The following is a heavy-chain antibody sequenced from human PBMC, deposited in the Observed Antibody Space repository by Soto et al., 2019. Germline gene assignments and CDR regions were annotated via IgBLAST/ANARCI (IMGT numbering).Heavy chain of an antibody. Sequence: VQLVESGGGVVQPGRSLRLFCAASGFTFSSYGMHWVRQAPGKGLEWEAVIWYDGSNKYYADSAKGRFTISRDNSKNTLYLQMNSLRAEDTAVYYCARSRGYCSGDSCGAFDIWGQGTMVTVSS. V-gene: IGHV3-33*01. CDR2: IWYDGSNK. J-gene: IGHJ3*02. D-gene: IGHD2-15*01. CDR3: ARSRGYCSGDSCGAFDI. CDR1: GFTFSSYG.